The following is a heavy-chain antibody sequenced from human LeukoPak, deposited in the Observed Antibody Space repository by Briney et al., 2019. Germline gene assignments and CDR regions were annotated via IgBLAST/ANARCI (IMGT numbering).Heavy chain of an antibody. V-gene: IGHV3-48*02. J-gene: IGHJ4*02. CDR1: GSTFSSYS. CDR3: ARDLRSFDY. D-gene: IGHD4-17*01. Sequence: PGGSLRLSCAASGSTFSSYSMNWVRQAPGKGPEWVSYVSSSSSTIYYADSVKGRFTISRDNVKNCLHLQMNSLRDEDTAVYYCARDLRSFDYWGQGTRVTVSS. CDR2: VSSSSSTI.